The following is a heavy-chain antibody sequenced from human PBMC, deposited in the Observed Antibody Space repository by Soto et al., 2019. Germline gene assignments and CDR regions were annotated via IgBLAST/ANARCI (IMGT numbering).Heavy chain of an antibody. V-gene: IGHV3-48*01. J-gene: IGHJ4*02. CDR3: GFGRILYY. D-gene: IGHD2-15*01. CDR1: GFTFSTYS. CDR2: ISSSSSSI. Sequence: GGSLRLSCAASGFTFSTYSMNWVRQAPGKGLEWVSYISSSSSSIYYADSVKGRFTISRDNSKNTLYLQMNSLRAEDTAVYYCGFGRILYYWGQGTQVTVSS.